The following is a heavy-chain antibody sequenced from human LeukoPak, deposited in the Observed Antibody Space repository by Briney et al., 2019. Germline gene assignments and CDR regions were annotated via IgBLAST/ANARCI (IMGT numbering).Heavy chain of an antibody. CDR1: GGSISSYY. CDR2: IYYSGST. CDR3: ARATPPQYYYGSGSYFDY. V-gene: IGHV4-59*01. D-gene: IGHD3-10*01. Sequence: ASETLSLTCTVSGGSISSYYWSWIRQPPGKGLGWIGYIYYSGSTNYNPSLKSRVTISVDTSKNQFSLKLSSVTAADTAVYYCARATPPQYYYGSGSYFDYWGQGTLVTVSS. J-gene: IGHJ4*02.